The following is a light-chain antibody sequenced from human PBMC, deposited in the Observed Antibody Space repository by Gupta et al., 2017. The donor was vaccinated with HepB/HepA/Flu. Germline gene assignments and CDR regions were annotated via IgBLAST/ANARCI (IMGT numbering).Light chain of an antibody. CDR2: AAS. CDR1: QSIRND. J-gene: IGKJ3*01. V-gene: IGKV1-17*01. Sequence: DIQMSPPPSSLSASVGDRVTITCRASQSIRNDLGWYQQQPGKHPKRLIYAASSLHSGVPSRFSGSASETEFTLTISSLQPEDFATYFCLRHNSYPFTFGPGTKVDLK. CDR3: LRHNSYPFT.